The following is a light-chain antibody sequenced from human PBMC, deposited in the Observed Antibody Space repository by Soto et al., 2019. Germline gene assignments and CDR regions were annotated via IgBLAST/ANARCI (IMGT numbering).Light chain of an antibody. V-gene: IGKV3-11*01. CDR3: QQRSNWPTIT. CDR1: QSVSSIY. J-gene: IGKJ5*01. CDR2: DAS. Sequence: IVLTQSPATLSLSAGERATLSCGASQSVSSIYLAWYQQKPGQAPRLLIYDASNRATGIPARFSGSGSGTDFTLTISSLETEDFAVYYCQQRSNWPTITFGQGTRLEIK.